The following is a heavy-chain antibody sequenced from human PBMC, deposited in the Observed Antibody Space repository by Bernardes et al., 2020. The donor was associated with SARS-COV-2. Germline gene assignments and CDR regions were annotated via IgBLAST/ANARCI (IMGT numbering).Heavy chain of an antibody. J-gene: IGHJ2*01. V-gene: IGHV4-59*01. CDR1: GGSISSYY. CDR2: IYYSGST. D-gene: IGHD1-26*01. CDR3: ARDSGSYPYWYFDL. Sequence: SETLSLTCTVSGGSISSYYWSWIRQPRGKGLEWIGYIYYSGSTNYNPSLKSRVTISVDTSKNQFSLKLSSVTAADTAVYYCARDSGSYPYWYFDLWGRGTLVTVSS.